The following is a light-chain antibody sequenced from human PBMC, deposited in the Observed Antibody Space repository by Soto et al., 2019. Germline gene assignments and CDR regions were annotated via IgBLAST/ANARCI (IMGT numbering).Light chain of an antibody. CDR3: CSFAGCYDYV. CDR1: SSDVGRYDY. Sequence: QSVLTQPRSMSASPGQSVTISCTGTSSDVGRYDYVSWYQQHPGKAPKLIVYDVTERPSGVPDRFSGSKSGNTASLTISGLQAEDEADYSCCSFAGCYDYVFGNGKKVTV. V-gene: IGLV2-11*01. J-gene: IGLJ1*01. CDR2: DVT.